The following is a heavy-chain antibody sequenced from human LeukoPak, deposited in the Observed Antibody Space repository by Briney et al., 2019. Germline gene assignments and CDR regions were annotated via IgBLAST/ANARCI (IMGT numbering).Heavy chain of an antibody. J-gene: IGHJ4*02. Sequence: GGSLRLSCAASGFTFSSYAMSWVRQAPGKGLEWVSVISGSGGTTYYADSVKGRFTISRDNSKNTLYVHMNSLRAEDTAVYYCAKVLSGSQDYWGQGTLVTVFS. V-gene: IGHV3-23*01. D-gene: IGHD1-26*01. CDR3: AKVLSGSQDY. CDR1: GFTFSSYA. CDR2: ISGSGGTT.